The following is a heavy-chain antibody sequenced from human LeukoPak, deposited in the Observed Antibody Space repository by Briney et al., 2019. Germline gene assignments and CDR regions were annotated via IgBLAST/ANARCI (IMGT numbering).Heavy chain of an antibody. CDR1: GGSITSYY. D-gene: IGHD3-9*01. J-gene: IGHJ5*02. CDR3: AKNGQTGFSFDP. V-gene: IGHV4-34*01. CDR2: GDDSGGT. Sequence: SETLSLTCTVPGGSITSYYWSWIRQSPGKGLEWIGEGDDSGGTKFNPSLRSRATISADASKNQFSLKLNSVTAADTAVYYCAKNGQTGFSFDPWGQGTLVTVSS.